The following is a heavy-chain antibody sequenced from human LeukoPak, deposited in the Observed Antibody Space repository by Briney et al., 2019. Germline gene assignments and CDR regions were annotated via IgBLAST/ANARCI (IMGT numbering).Heavy chain of an antibody. V-gene: IGHV4-59*01. D-gene: IGHD5-12*01. Sequence: PSETLSLTCTVAGGSISRFFWSWIRQPPGKGLEWIGYIFYNGITNYNPSLKSRVTISVDTSKNQFSLNLNSVTAADTAVYYCARDARTSGYDTGWFDPWGQGTLVTVSS. CDR1: GGSISRFF. CDR2: IFYNGIT. CDR3: ARDARTSGYDTGWFDP. J-gene: IGHJ5*02.